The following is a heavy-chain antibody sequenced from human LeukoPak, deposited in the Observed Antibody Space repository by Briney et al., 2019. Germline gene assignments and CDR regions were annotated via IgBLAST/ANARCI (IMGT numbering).Heavy chain of an antibody. CDR1: GFTFSTSA. CDR3: ATDSATYCSGGSCYQIPHDPFDI. D-gene: IGHD2-15*01. J-gene: IGHJ3*02. V-gene: IGHV3-15*01. CDR2: IKSKTDDGAT. Sequence: PGGSLRLSCAASGFTFSTSAMHWVRQAPGKGLEWVGRIKSKTDDGATDYAAPVKGRFTISRDDSKNTLYLQMNSLKTEDTAVYYCATDSATYCSGGSCYQIPHDPFDIWGQGTMLTVSS.